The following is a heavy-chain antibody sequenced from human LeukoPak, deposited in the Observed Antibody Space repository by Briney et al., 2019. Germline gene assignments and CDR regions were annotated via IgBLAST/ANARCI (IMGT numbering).Heavy chain of an antibody. CDR2: FKSKTDGGTT. CDR3: TLQSSGWYSH. CDR1: GFTFNNAW. J-gene: IGHJ4*02. Sequence: PGGSLRLSCAASGFTFNNAWMNWVRQAPGKGLEWVGRFKSKTDGGTTDYAAPVKGRFTISRDDSKNTLYLQMNSLRTEDTAMYYCTLQSSGWYSHWGQGTLVTVSS. V-gene: IGHV3-15*07. D-gene: IGHD6-19*01.